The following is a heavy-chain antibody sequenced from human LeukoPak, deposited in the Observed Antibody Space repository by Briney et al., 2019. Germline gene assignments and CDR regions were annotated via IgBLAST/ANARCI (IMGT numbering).Heavy chain of an antibody. J-gene: IGHJ3*02. V-gene: IGHV1-8*03. CDR3: ARLDQVYCSSTSCYLSAFDI. CDR1: GYTFTSYD. D-gene: IGHD2-2*01. Sequence: ASVKVSCKASGYTFTSYDINWVRQATGQGLEWMGWMNPNSGNTGYAQKFQGRVTITRNTSISTAYMELSSLRSEDTAVYYCARLDQVYCSSTSCYLSAFDIWGRGTRVTVSS. CDR2: MNPNSGNT.